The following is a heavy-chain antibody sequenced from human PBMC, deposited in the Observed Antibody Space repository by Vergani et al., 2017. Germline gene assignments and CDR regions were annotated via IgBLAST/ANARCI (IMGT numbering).Heavy chain of an antibody. CDR1: GFSLSRFW. CDR2: ISPDGSAK. CDR3: VRLPRGPWNFVL. V-gene: IGHV3-7*01. J-gene: IGHJ2*01. Sequence: EVQLVESGGGLVQPGGSLRLSCAASGFSLSRFWVSGVRQAPEKGLEWVAHISPDGSAKSYVDSVKGRFPISRDNTKNSLSLQMSGLRVEDTAVYYCVRLPRGPWNFVLWCGGALITVSS.